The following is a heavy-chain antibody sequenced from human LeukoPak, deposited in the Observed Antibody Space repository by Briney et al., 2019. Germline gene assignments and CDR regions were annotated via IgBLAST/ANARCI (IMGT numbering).Heavy chain of an antibody. CDR1: GYTFTSYG. D-gene: IGHD1-26*01. CDR2: ISGYNGNT. V-gene: IGHV1-18*01. CDR3: ARDRGYSGSYYGMDY. Sequence: ASVKVSCKASGYTFTSYGITWVRQAPGQGLEWMGWISGYNGNTNYAQKFQGRVTMTTDTSTSTVYMELRSLRSDDTAVYYCARDRGYSGSYYGMDYWGQGTLVTVSS. J-gene: IGHJ4*02.